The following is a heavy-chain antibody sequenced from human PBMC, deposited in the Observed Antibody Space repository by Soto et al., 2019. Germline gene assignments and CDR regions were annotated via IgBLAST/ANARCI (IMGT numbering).Heavy chain of an antibody. D-gene: IGHD3-10*01. V-gene: IGHV4-4*02. J-gene: IGHJ3*02. CDR1: GGSTSNSNW. CDR2: IYHSGSA. CDR3: ATNPGFI. Sequence: QVQLQESGPGLVKPSGALSLTCAVSGGSTSNSNWWSWVRQPPGKGLEWIGEIYHSGSANYNPSLKSRVTIPVDKSMTQFSLNLPSVTAADTAVYYCATNPGFIWGQGTMVTVSS.